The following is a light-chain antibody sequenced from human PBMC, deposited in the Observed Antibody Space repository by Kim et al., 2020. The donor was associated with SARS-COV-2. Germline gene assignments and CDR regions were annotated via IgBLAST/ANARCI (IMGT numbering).Light chain of an antibody. V-gene: IGKV3-15*01. Sequence: VSPGERATLSCRASQSVSSKLAWYQQKPGQAPRLLIYGASTRATAIPARFSGSGSGTEFTLTISSLQSEDFAVYFCQQYNNWPLTFGGGTKVDIK. J-gene: IGKJ4*01. CDR3: QQYNNWPLT. CDR1: QSVSSK. CDR2: GAS.